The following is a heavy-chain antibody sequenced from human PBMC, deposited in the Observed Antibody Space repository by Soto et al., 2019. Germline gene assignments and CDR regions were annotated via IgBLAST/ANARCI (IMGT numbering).Heavy chain of an antibody. CDR2: TSFDGSNE. CDR1: GFTFTGFA. D-gene: IGHD3-10*01. Sequence: QVQLVESGGGVVQPGRSLRLSCAASGFTFTGFAMYWGRQAPGKGLEWVAVTSFDGSNEYYADFVEGRFTISRDNSKNTLYLQMNSLRPEDTAVYYCARVTGFYGSGEIDYWGQGTLVTVSS. J-gene: IGHJ4*02. V-gene: IGHV3-30-3*01. CDR3: ARVTGFYGSGEIDY.